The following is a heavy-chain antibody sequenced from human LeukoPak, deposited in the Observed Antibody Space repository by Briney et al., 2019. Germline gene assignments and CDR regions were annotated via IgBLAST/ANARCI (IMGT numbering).Heavy chain of an antibody. CDR2: IYHSGST. Sequence: SETLSLTCAVSGGSISSGGYSWSWIRQPPGKGLEWIGYIYHSGSTYYNPSLKSRVTISVDRSKNQFSLKLSSVTAADTAVYYCARAGPLWFGESRKGGNWFDPWGQGTLVTVSS. CDR3: ARAGPLWFGESRKGGNWFDP. CDR1: GGSISSGGYS. V-gene: IGHV4-30-2*01. J-gene: IGHJ5*02. D-gene: IGHD3-10*01.